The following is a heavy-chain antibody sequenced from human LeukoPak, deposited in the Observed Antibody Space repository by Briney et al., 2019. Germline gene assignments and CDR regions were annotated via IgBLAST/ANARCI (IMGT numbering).Heavy chain of an antibody. CDR2: ISWNSGSI. J-gene: IGHJ6*02. V-gene: IGHV3-9*01. D-gene: IGHD2-2*01. Sequence: PGGSLRLSCAASGFTFDDDAMHWVRQAPGKGLEWVSGISWNSGSIGYADSVKGRFTISRDNAKNSLYLQMNSLRAEDTALYYCAKTSSPFYYYYGIDVWGQGTTVTVSS. CDR3: AKTSSPFYYYYGIDV. CDR1: GFTFDDDA.